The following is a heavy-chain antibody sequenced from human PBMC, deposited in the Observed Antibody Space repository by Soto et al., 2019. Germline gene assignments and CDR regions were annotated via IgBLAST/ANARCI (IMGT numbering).Heavy chain of an antibody. D-gene: IGHD4-17*01. V-gene: IGHV3-23*01. CDR3: AKEGESYYGGTYDY. Sequence: EVRLLESGGGLVQPGGSLRLSCAASGFTFSTYTMNWVRQAPGKGLEWVSAVLQTGSSTFYADSVKGRFTISRDNSKNTLYLQMNSLRAEDTAVYYCAKEGESYYGGTYDYWGQGTLVTVSS. CDR2: VLQTGSST. J-gene: IGHJ4*02. CDR1: GFTFSTYT.